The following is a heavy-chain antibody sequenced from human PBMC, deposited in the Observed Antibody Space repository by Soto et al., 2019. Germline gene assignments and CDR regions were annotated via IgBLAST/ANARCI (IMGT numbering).Heavy chain of an antibody. J-gene: IGHJ5*02. CDR2: FDPEDGET. CDR3: ATAGYCSSTSCANWFDP. V-gene: IGHV1-24*01. CDR1: GYTLTELS. Sequence: GASVKVSCKVSGYTLTELSMHWVRQAPGEGLEWMGGFDPEDGETIYAQKFQGRVTMTEDTSTDTAYMELSSLRSEDTAVYYCATAGYCSSTSCANWFDPWGQGTLVTVS. D-gene: IGHD2-2*01.